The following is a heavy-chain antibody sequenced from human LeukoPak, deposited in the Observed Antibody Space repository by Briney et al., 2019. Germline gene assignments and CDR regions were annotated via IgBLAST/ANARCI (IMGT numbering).Heavy chain of an antibody. CDR1: GFTFSSYG. J-gene: IGHJ4*02. Sequence: GGSLRLSCAASGFTFSSYGMHWVRQAPGKGLEWVAVISYDGSNKYYADSVKGRFTISRDNTKNTLYLQMNSLRAEDTAVYYCALIAAAGYFDYWGQGTLVTVSS. D-gene: IGHD6-13*01. CDR2: ISYDGSNK. V-gene: IGHV3-30*03. CDR3: ALIAAAGYFDY.